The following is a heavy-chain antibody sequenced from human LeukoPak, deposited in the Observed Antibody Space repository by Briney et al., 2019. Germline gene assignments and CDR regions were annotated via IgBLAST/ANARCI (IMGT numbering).Heavy chain of an antibody. V-gene: IGHV4-59*01. CDR3: ARADYYGSGSYQLFDY. CDR2: IYYSGST. J-gene: IGHJ4*02. CDR1: GGSISSYY. D-gene: IGHD3-10*01. Sequence: SETLSLTCTVSGGSISSYYWSWIRQPPGKGLEWIGYIYYSGSTNYNPSLKCRVTISVDTSRNQFSLKLSSVTAADTAVYYCARADYYGSGSYQLFDYWGQGTLVTVSS.